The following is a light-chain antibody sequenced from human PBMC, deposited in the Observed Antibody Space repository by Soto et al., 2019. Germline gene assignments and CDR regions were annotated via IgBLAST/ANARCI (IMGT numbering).Light chain of an antibody. J-gene: IGLJ3*02. CDR2: EVS. V-gene: IGLV2-8*01. CDR1: SSDVGAYNY. CDR3: SSYAASRV. Sequence: QSVLTQPPSASGSPGQSVTISCTGTSSDVGAYNYVSWYQQHPGKAPRLIIYEVSQRPSGVPDRFSGSKSGNTASLTVSGLQAEDEADYYCSSYAASRVFGGGTKVTVL.